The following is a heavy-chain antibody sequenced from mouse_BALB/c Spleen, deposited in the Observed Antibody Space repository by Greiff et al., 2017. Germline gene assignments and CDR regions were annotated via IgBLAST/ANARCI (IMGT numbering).Heavy chain of an antibody. CDR1: GFTFSSYY. J-gene: IGHJ2*01. CDR2: INSNGGST. Sequence: DVKLVESGGGLVKPGGSLKLSCAASGFTFSSYYMSWVRQTPEKRLELVAAINSNGGSTYYPDTVKGRFTISRDNAKNTLYLQMSSLKSEDTALYYCARQRYDYDVGYFDYWGQGTTLTVSS. CDR3: ARQRYDYDVGYFDY. V-gene: IGHV5-6-2*01. D-gene: IGHD2-4*01.